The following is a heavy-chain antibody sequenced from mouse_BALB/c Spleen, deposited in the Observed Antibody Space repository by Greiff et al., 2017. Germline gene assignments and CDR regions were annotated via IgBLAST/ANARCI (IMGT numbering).Heavy chain of an antibody. CDR1: GFTFSSYY. D-gene: IGHD2-1*01. J-gene: IGHJ3*01. CDR2: INSNGGST. CDR3: ARHDYYGNYFAWFAY. Sequence: EVQLVESGGGLVKLGGSLKLSCAASGFTFSSYYMSWVRQTPEKRLELVAAINSNGGSTYYPDTVKGRFTISRDNAKNTLYLQMSSLKSEDTALYYCARHDYYGNYFAWFAYWGQGTLVTVSA. V-gene: IGHV5-6-2*01.